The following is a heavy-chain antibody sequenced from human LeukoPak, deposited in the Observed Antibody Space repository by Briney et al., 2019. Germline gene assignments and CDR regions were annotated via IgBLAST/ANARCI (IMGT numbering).Heavy chain of an antibody. CDR2: MSAYNGNT. CDR1: GYTFSSCG. V-gene: IGHV1-18*01. CDR3: ARDGRSMYYYDSSGYSL. Sequence: GASVTVSCKGSGYTFSSCGISWGRQAPGQGLEWMGWMSAYNGNTNYAHTLQGRVTMTTDTSTSTAYMELRSLRSDDTAVYYCARDGRSMYYYDSSGYSLWGQGTLVTVSS. D-gene: IGHD3-22*01. J-gene: IGHJ4*02.